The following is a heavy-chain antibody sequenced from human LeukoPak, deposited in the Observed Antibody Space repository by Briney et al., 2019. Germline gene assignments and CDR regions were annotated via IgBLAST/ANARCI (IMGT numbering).Heavy chain of an antibody. Sequence: GGSLRLSCEASGFTFSTYSMNWVRQAPGKGLEWVSSISSSGSSINYADSVKGRFTISRDNAKNSLYLQLNSLRAEDTAVYYCARFRYSGYDYFDYWGQGTLVTVSS. V-gene: IGHV3-48*04. CDR1: GFTFSTYS. J-gene: IGHJ4*02. D-gene: IGHD5-12*01. CDR3: ARFRYSGYDYFDY. CDR2: ISSSGSSI.